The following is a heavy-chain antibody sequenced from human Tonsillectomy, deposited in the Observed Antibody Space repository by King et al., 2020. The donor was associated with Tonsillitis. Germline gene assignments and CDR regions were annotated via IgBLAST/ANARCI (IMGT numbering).Heavy chain of an antibody. Sequence: EVQLVESGGGLVQPGGSLRLSCAASGFTFSNYVMAWVRQAPGKGREWLSAIVGRGSTTYYAGSVKGRFTISRDNSKSTLYLQMDSLRAEDTAVYYCEGYIFGSLSPAYWGQGTLVTFSS. CDR3: EGYIFGSLSPAY. CDR1: GFTFSNYV. J-gene: IGHJ1*01. D-gene: IGHD5-18*01. CDR2: IVGRGSTT. V-gene: IGHV3-23*04.